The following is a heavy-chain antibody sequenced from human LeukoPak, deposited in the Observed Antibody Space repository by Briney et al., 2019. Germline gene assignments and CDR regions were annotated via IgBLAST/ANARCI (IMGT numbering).Heavy chain of an antibody. CDR2: IRSKAYGRTT. CDR3: TRFQSETSSWALDY. D-gene: IGHD6-13*01. J-gene: IGHJ4*02. Sequence: GGSLRLSCTASGFTFGDYAMSWVRQAPGKGLEWVGFIRSKAYGRTTEFAASVKGRFTISRDDSKSIAYLQMSSLKTEDTAVYYCTRFQSETSSWALDYWGQGTLVTVSS. CDR1: GFTFGDYA. V-gene: IGHV3-49*04.